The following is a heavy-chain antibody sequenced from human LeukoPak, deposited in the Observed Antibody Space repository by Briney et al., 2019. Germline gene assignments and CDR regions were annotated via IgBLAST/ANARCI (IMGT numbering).Heavy chain of an antibody. CDR2: ISRDSNNI. CDR1: GFTFDDYD. J-gene: IGHJ4*02. Sequence: AGGSLRLSCAASGFTFDDYDIHWVRQAPGKGLEWVSCISRDSNNIHYADSVRGRFTISRDNTKNSLYLQMDRLRPEDTALYHCAKEPNKYSEYDYFDFWGQGTLVTVSS. D-gene: IGHD5-12*01. V-gene: IGHV3-9*01. CDR3: AKEPNKYSEYDYFDF.